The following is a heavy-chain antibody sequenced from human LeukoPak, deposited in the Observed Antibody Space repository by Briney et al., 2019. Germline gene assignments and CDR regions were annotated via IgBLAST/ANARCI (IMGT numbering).Heavy chain of an antibody. CDR1: GFTFRNYG. J-gene: IGHJ4*02. Sequence: GGSLRLSCAASGFTFRNYGMHWVRQAPGKGLEWVASIRTDGGEKYHADSEQGRFSISRDNSKNTLYLQMDSLRAEDTALYYCARIGYSTSWANFDYWGQGTLVTVSS. D-gene: IGHD6-13*01. CDR2: IRTDGGEK. CDR3: ARIGYSTSWANFDY. V-gene: IGHV3-30*02.